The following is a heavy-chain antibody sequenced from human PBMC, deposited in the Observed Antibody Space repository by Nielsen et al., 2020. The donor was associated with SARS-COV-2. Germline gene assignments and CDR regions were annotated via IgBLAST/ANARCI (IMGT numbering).Heavy chain of an antibody. J-gene: IGHJ6*02. D-gene: IGHD5-18*01. CDR3: ARGGGNQLWTRKYYYYGMDV. Sequence: SETLSLTCTVSGGSISSSSYYWGWIRQPPGKGLEWIGSIDDSGSTYYNPSRKSRVTIAVDTSKNQFSLKLSSVNAADTAVYYGARGGGNQLWTRKYYYYGMDVWSQGSTVTVSS. CDR1: GGSISSSSYY. V-gene: IGHV4-39*01. CDR2: IDDSGST.